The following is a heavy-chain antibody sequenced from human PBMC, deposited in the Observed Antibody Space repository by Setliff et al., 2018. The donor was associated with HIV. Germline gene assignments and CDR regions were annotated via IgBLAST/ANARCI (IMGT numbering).Heavy chain of an antibody. V-gene: IGHV4-39*01. CDR1: GGSIRSSSYY. J-gene: IGHJ6*03. Sequence: PSETLSLTCTVSGGSIRSSSYYWGWIRQPPGKGLEWIGSIYYNGNTYYNPSLKSRVTISVDTSKNQFSLKLRSVTAADTAMYYCARVSITYWYSIPTFYYYYMDVWGKGTKVTVSS. CDR2: IYYNGNT. D-gene: IGHD2-15*01. CDR3: ARVSITYWYSIPTFYYYYMDV.